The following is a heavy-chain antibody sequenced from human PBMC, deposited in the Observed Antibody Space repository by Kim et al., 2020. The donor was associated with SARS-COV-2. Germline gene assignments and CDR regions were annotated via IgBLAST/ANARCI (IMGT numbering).Heavy chain of an antibody. J-gene: IGHJ4*02. CDR3: AREGDDYEVY. V-gene: IGHV3-30*01. Sequence: NKYYADSVKGRFTISRDNSKNTLYLQMNSLRAEDTAVYYCAREGDDYEVYWGQGTLVTVSS. CDR2: NK. D-gene: IGHD4-17*01.